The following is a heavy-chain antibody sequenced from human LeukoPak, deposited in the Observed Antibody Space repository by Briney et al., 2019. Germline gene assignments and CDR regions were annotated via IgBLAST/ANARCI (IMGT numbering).Heavy chain of an antibody. Sequence: SQTLSLTXTVSGGSISSGSYYWSCIRQPAGKGLEWIGSIYTSGSTNYNPSLKSRVTISVDTSKNQFSLKLSSVTAADTAVYYCARSAVPAAIVNWFDPWGQGTLVTVSS. J-gene: IGHJ5*02. CDR2: IYTSGST. D-gene: IGHD2-2*01. V-gene: IGHV4-61*02. CDR3: ARSAVPAAIVNWFDP. CDR1: GGSISSGSYY.